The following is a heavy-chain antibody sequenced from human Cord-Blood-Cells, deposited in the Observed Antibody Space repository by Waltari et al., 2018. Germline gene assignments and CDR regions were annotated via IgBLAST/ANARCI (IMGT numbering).Heavy chain of an antibody. D-gene: IGHD4-17*01. J-gene: IGHJ4*02. V-gene: IGHV4-39*01. CDR1: GGSISSSSYY. Sequence: QLQLQESGPGLVKPSETLSLTCTVSGGSISSSSYYWGWIRQPPGKGREWIGSIYYSGSTYYNPSLKSRVTISVDTSKNQFSLKLSSVTAADTAVYYCARGADYGDYYFDYWGQGTLVTVSS. CDR3: ARGADYGDYYFDY. CDR2: IYYSGST.